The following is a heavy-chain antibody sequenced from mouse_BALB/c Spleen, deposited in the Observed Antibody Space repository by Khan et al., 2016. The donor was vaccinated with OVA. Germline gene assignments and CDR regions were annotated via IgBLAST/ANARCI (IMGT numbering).Heavy chain of an antibody. V-gene: IGHV1-69*02. CDR1: GYPLTSYW. J-gene: IGHJ3*01. CDR3: ARSFHYGSSTWFAY. D-gene: IGHD1-1*01. CDR2: IDPSDSYT. Sequence: QVQLQQPGAELVKPGASVKLSCKASGYPLTSYWLHWVKQRPGQGLEWIGEIDPSDSYTNYNQKFKGKATLTVDKSSRTTYMQLSSLTSEDSAVNSCARSFHYGSSTWFAYWGQGTLVTVSA.